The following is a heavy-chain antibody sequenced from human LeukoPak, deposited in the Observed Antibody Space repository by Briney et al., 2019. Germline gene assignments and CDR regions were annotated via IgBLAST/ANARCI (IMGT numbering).Heavy chain of an antibody. CDR1: GGTFSSYA. D-gene: IGHD3-22*01. J-gene: IGHJ4*02. V-gene: IGHV1-69*05. CDR3: ARAPYYYDGSGLNRYYFDY. CDR2: IIPIFGTA. Sequence: SVKVSCKASGGTFSSYAISWVRQAPGQGLEWMGGIIPIFGTANYAQKFQGRVTITTDESTSTAYMELSSLRSEDTAVYYCARAPYYYDGSGLNRYYFDYWGQGTLVTVSS.